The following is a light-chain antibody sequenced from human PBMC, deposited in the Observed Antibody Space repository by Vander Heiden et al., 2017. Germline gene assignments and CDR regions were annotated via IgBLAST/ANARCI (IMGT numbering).Light chain of an antibody. J-gene: IGKJ1*01. CDR3: QKYGSSPPWT. CDR1: QSVSSSY. V-gene: IGKV3-20*01. Sequence: EIGLTRSPGTLSLSPGERATLSCRASQSVSSSYLAWYQQKPGQAPRLLIYGASSRATGIPDRFSGSGSGTDFTLTISRLEPEDFAVYYCQKYGSSPPWTFGQGTKVEIK. CDR2: GAS.